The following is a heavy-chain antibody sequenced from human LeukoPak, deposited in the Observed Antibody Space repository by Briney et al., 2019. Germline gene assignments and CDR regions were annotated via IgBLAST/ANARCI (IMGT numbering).Heavy chain of an antibody. V-gene: IGHV5-51*01. D-gene: IGHD6-19*01. CDR2: IYPSDSDT. J-gene: IGHJ4*02. CDR1: GCTFTNHW. CDR3: ARQGRQRLVVVGETYFDY. Sequence: GESLQISCKGSGCTFTNHWIGWGRQMPGKGLEWMGIIYPSDSDTRYSPSFQGQVTISADKSISTAYLQWSSLKASDTAMYYCARQGRQRLVVVGETYFDYWGQGTLVTVSS.